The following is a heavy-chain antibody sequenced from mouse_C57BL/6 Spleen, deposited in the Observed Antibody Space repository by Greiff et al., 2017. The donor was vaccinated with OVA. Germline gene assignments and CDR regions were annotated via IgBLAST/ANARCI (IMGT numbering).Heavy chain of an antibody. D-gene: IGHD1-1*01. V-gene: IGHV1-81*01. Sequence: QVQLQQSGAELARPGASVKLSCKASGYTFTSYGISWVKQRTGQGLEWIGEIYPRSGNIYYNEKFKGKATLTADKSSSTAYMELRSLTSEDSAVYFCARGDGSSSYFDYWGQGTTLTVSS. CDR1: GYTFTSYG. CDR3: ARGDGSSSYFDY. CDR2: IYPRSGNI. J-gene: IGHJ2*01.